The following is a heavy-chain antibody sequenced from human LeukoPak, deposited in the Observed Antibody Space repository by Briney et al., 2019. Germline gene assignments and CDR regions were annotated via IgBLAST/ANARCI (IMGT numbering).Heavy chain of an antibody. V-gene: IGHV3-23*01. J-gene: IGHJ4*02. CDR2: ISGSGGST. CDR3: TLYYYDSSGYLDY. CDR1: GFTFSSYS. D-gene: IGHD3-22*01. Sequence: GGSLRLSCTASGFTFSSYSMNWVRQAPGKGLEWVSAISGSGGSTYYADSVKGRFTISRDNSKNTLYLQMNSLRAEDTAVYYCTLYYYDSSGYLDYWGQGTLVTVS.